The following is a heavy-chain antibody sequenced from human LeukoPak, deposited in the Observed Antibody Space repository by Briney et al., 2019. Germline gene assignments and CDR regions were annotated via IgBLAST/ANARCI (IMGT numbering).Heavy chain of an antibody. Sequence: SETLSLTCAVSGYSISSGYYWGWIRQPPGKGLEWIGSIYHSGSTYYNPSLKSRVTISVDTSKNQFSLKLGSVTAADTAVYYCARGYCSSTSCYPEGWFDPWGQGTLVTVSS. CDR2: IYHSGST. J-gene: IGHJ5*02. D-gene: IGHD2-2*01. V-gene: IGHV4-38-2*01. CDR1: GYSISSGYY. CDR3: ARGYCSSTSCYPEGWFDP.